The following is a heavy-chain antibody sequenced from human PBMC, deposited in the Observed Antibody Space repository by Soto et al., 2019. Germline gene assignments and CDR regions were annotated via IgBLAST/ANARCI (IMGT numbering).Heavy chain of an antibody. CDR3: ARLVQLLQGRWFDP. V-gene: IGHV4-59*08. Sequence: SETLSLTCTVSSGSISSYYWSWIRQPPGKGLEWIGYIYYSGSTNYNPSLKSRVTISVDTSKNQFSLKLSSVTAADTAVYYCARLVQLLQGRWFDPWGQGTLVTVSS. CDR2: IYYSGST. CDR1: SGSISSYY. D-gene: IGHD2-15*01. J-gene: IGHJ5*02.